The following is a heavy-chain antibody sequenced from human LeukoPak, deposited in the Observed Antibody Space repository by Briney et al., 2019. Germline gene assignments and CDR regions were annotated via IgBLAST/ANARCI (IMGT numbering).Heavy chain of an antibody. Sequence: LGESLKISCKASANTFNNYWIGWVRQMPGKGLEWMGIIYPGDSDTRHSPSFQGQVTISADKSISTAYLQWNSLKASDTAIYYCARRYCSSSSCYGGFDYWGQGTLVTVSS. CDR2: IYPGDSDT. D-gene: IGHD2-2*01. CDR1: ANTFNNYW. J-gene: IGHJ4*02. CDR3: ARRYCSSSSCYGGFDY. V-gene: IGHV5-51*01.